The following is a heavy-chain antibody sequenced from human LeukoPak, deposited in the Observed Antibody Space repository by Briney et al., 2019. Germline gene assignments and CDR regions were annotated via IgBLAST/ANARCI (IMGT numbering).Heavy chain of an antibody. J-gene: IGHJ4*02. CDR1: GGSISTYY. CDR3: ARGGPSYYGSGSPFDY. Sequence: SETLSLTCTVSGGSISTYYWSWIRQPPGKGLEWIGYIYYSGTTNYNPSLKSRLTISVDTSKKQLSLKLSSVTAADTAVYYCARGGPSYYGSGSPFDYWGQGTLVTISS. D-gene: IGHD3-10*01. CDR2: IYYSGTT. V-gene: IGHV4-59*01.